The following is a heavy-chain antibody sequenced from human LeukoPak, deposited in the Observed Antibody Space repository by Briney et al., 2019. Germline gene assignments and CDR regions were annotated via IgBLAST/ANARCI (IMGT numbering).Heavy chain of an antibody. V-gene: IGHV3-49*04. CDR1: GFTFGDHA. D-gene: IGHD5-18*01. Sequence: GGSLRLSCTGSGFTFGDHAMSWVRQAPGKGLEWVGFIRSKAYRGTTEYAASVKGRFTISRDDSVSIAYLQMNSLRIEDTAVYYCARGPIQLWIHNAMDVWGQGTTVTVSS. CDR2: IRSKAYRGTT. J-gene: IGHJ6*02. CDR3: ARGPIQLWIHNAMDV.